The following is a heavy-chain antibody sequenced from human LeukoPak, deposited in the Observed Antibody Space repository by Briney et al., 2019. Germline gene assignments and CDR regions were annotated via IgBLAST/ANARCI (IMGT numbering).Heavy chain of an antibody. D-gene: IGHD4-23*01. J-gene: IGHJ4*02. CDR3: AKDRYYGGNSDY. CDR2: ISGSGGST. CDR1: GFTFSSYS. Sequence: PGGSLRLSCAASGFTFSSYSMNWVRQAPGKGLEWVSAISGSGGSTYYADSVKGRFTISRDNSKNTLYLQMNSLRAEDTAVYYCAKDRYYGGNSDYWGQGTLVTVSS. V-gene: IGHV3-23*01.